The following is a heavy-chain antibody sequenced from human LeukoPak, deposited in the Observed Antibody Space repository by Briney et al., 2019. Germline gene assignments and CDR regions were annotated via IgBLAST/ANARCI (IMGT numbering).Heavy chain of an antibody. V-gene: IGHV4-59*08. D-gene: IGHD3-10*01. Sequence: SQRLSPTCTVSAGSISSYYWRWIRQPAGRGMEWHGYIYYTVNTNYNPSLKSRVPISVDTSKTQCSLKLTSVTAADTAVYYCARGYYCGSASSVWFDPWGQGTLVTVSS. CDR3: ARGYYCGSASSVWFDP. CDR1: AGSISSYY. J-gene: IGHJ5*02. CDR2: IYYTVNT.